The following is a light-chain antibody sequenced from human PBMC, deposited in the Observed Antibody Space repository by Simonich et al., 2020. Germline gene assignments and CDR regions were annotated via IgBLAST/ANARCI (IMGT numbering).Light chain of an antibody. J-gene: IGLJ3*02. CDR3: SSYTSSSTWV. CDR2: DVR. CDR1: SSDVGGYNY. V-gene: IGLV2-14*01. Sequence: QSALTQPASVSGSPGQSITISCTGTSSDVGGYNYVYWYQKHPGKAPKLLFYDVRKRPSGVSNRFSGSKSGNTASLTISGLQAEDEADYYCSSYTSSSTWVFGGGTKLTVL.